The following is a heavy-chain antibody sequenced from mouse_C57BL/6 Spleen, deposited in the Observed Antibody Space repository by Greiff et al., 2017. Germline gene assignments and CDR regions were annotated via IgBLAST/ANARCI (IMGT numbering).Heavy chain of an antibody. CDR2: SRNKANDYTT. J-gene: IGHJ1*03. V-gene: IGHV7-1*01. D-gene: IGHD1-1*01. Sequence: EVNVVESGGGLVQSGRSLRLSCATSGFTFSDFYMEWVRQAPGKGLEWIAASRNKANDYTTEYSASVKGRFIVSRDTSQSILYLQMNALRAEDTAIYYCARDSLYYGSSDWYFDVWGTGTTVTVSS. CDR3: ARDSLYYGSSDWYFDV. CDR1: GFTFSDFY.